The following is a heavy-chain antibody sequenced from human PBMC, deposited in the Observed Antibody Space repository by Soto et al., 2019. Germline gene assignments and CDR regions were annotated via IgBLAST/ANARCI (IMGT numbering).Heavy chain of an antibody. Sequence: QVQLVESGGGLVQPGRSLRLSCVGSRFTFSDYGMHWVRQAPGKGLEWVTFISFDGKIKYSAVSVQGRFTISRDNSKNTLYLQVNRLRPEDTAVYSWARTVGDYGDYAFDYGCQGAGVTSSS. CDR2: ISFDGKIK. J-gene: IGHJ4*02. V-gene: IGHV3-30*03. CDR1: RFTFSDYG. CDR3: ARTVGDYGDYAFDY. D-gene: IGHD4-17*01.